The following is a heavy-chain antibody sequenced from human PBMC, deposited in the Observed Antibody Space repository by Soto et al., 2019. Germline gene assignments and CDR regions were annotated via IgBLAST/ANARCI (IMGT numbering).Heavy chain of an antibody. CDR2: IIPIFGTA. Sequence: GASVKVSCKASGGTFSSYAISWVRQAPGQGLEWVGGIIPIFGTANYAQKFQGRVTITADESTSTAYMELSSLRSEDTAVYYCARDLQGPGYSSSWYYTGDAFDIWGQGTMVTVS. V-gene: IGHV1-69*13. CDR1: GGTFSSYA. D-gene: IGHD6-13*01. J-gene: IGHJ3*02. CDR3: ARDLQGPGYSSSWYYTGDAFDI.